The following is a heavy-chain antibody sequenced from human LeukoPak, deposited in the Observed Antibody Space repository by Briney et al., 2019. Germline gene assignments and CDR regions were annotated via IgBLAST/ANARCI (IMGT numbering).Heavy chain of an antibody. J-gene: IGHJ6*03. CDR2: IYYSGST. Sequence: SETLPLTCAVSGGSISSYYWSWIRQPPGKGLEWIGYIYYSGSTNYNPSLKSRVTISVDTSKNQFSLKLSSVTAADTAVYYCARVSGDYYYMDVWGKGTTVTVSS. V-gene: IGHV4-59*01. CDR3: ARVSGDYYYMDV. D-gene: IGHD3-10*01. CDR1: GGSISSYY.